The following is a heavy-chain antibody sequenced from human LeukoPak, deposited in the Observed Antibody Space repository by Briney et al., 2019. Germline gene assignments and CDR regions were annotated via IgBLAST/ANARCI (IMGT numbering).Heavy chain of an antibody. V-gene: IGHV1-2*02. CDR1: GGTXSSYA. D-gene: IGHD6-13*01. CDR3: ASGYSSSPVDY. J-gene: IGHJ4*02. Sequence: ASVKVSCKASGGTXSSYAISWVRQAPGQGLEWMGWINPNSGGTNYAQKFQGRVTMTRDTSISTAYMELSRLRSDDTAVYYCASGYSSSPVDYWGQGTLVTVSS. CDR2: INPNSGGT.